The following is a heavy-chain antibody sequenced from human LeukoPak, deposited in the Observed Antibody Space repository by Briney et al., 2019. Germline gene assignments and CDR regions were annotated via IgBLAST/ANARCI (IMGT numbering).Heavy chain of an antibody. CDR2: ISSNGGST. CDR3: ARDSRGSGLHPDY. D-gene: IGHD3-10*01. Sequence: GGSLRLSCAASGFTFRSYAMHWVRQAPGKALEYVSAISSNGGSTYYANSVKGRFTIPRDNSKNTLYLQMGSLRAEDMAVYYCARDSRGSGLHPDYWGQGTLVTVSS. V-gene: IGHV3-64*01. J-gene: IGHJ4*02. CDR1: GFTFRSYA.